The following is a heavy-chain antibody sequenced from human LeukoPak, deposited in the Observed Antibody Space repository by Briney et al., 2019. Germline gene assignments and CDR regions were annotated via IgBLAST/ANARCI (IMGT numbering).Heavy chain of an antibody. CDR2: MYYSGTT. D-gene: IGHD6-19*01. Sequence: SETLSLTCTVSGGSISSYYWSWIRQPPGKGLEWIGYMYYSGTTNYNPSLKSRVTISVDTSKNQFSLKLSSVTAADTAVYYCAKLAVAGNADYYYYMDVWGKGTTVTISS. CDR1: GGSISSYY. J-gene: IGHJ6*03. CDR3: AKLAVAGNADYYYYMDV. V-gene: IGHV4-59*12.